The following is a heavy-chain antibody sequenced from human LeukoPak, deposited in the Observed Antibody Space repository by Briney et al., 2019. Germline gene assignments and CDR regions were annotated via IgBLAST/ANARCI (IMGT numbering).Heavy chain of an antibody. CDR1: GFTFSSYA. Sequence: GGSLRLSCPASGFTFSSYAMHWVRQAPGKGLEYVSAISSNGGSTYYADSVKGRFTLSRDNSRNTLYLQMSSLRAEDTAVYYCNGGYDFRGGTYYYGMDVWGQGTTVTVSS. V-gene: IGHV3-64D*06. J-gene: IGHJ6*02. CDR3: NGGYDFRGGTYYYGMDV. D-gene: IGHD5-12*01. CDR2: ISSNGGST.